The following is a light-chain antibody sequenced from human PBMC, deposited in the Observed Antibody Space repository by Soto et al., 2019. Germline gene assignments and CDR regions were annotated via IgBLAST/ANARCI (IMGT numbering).Light chain of an antibody. CDR1: QSISSY. V-gene: IGKV1-39*01. J-gene: IGKJ2*01. CDR2: GAS. Sequence: DIQMTQSPSSLSASVGDRVTITCRASQSISSYLNWYQQKPGKVPKLLIYGASSLQSGVSTKLSGSGSGTDFTLTISSRKPEDIATYYCQQSNSTHTFGQGTKLEIK. CDR3: QQSNSTHT.